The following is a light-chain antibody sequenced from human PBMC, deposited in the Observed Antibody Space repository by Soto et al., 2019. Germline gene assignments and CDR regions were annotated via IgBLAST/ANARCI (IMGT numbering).Light chain of an antibody. CDR1: SSNIGSNY. V-gene: IGLV1-47*01. J-gene: IGLJ2*01. CDR2: RNN. CDR3: AAWDDSLSAYVV. Sequence: QSVLTQPPSASGTPGQRVTISCSGSSSNIGSNYVYWYQQLPGTAPKLLIYRNNQRPSGVPARFSGSKSGTSASLAISGLRSDDEADYYCAAWDDSLSAYVVFGGGTKLTVL.